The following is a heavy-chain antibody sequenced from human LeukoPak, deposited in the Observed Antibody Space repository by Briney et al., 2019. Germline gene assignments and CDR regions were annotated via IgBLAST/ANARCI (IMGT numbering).Heavy chain of an antibody. CDR3: AKDVYCSSTSCYYPHWFDP. CDR1: GFTFSSSW. V-gene: IGHV3-23*01. J-gene: IGHJ5*02. D-gene: IGHD2-2*01. Sequence: GGSLRLSCAASGFTFSSSWMSWVRQAPGKGLEWVSAISGSGGSTYYADSVKGRFTISRDNSKNTLYLQMNSLRAEDTAVYYCAKDVYCSSTSCYYPHWFDPWGQGTLVTVSS. CDR2: ISGSGGST.